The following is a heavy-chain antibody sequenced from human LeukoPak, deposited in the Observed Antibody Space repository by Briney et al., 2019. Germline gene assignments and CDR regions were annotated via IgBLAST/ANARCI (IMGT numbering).Heavy chain of an antibody. CDR3: AGEVPYDSSGYYY. J-gene: IGHJ4*02. CDR1: GGSISSYY. V-gene: IGHV4-59*12. D-gene: IGHD3-22*01. Sequence: PSETLSLTCTVSGGSISSYYWSWIRQPPGKGLEWIGYIYYSGSTNYNPSLKSRVTISVDTSKNQFSLKLSSVTAADTAVYYCAGEVPYDSSGYYYWGQGTLVTVSS. CDR2: IYYSGST.